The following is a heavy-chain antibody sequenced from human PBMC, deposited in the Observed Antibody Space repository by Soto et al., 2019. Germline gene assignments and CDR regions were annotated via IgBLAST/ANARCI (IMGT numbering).Heavy chain of an antibody. CDR2: ISYDGSNK. Sequence: QVQLVESVGGVVQPGRSLRLSCAPSGFTFSNYAMHCFRQAPGKGLEWVAVISYDGSNKDYADSVKGRFTISRDNCKNKLYLQMNRLRAEDTAVYYCARDKRDLRFLEWSYYFDYWGQGTLVTVSS. J-gene: IGHJ4*02. CDR1: GFTFSNYA. CDR3: ARDKRDLRFLEWSYYFDY. D-gene: IGHD3-3*01. V-gene: IGHV3-30-3*01.